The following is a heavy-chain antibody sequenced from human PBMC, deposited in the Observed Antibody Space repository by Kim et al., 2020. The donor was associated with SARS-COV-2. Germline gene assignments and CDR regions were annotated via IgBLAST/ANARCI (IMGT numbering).Heavy chain of an antibody. Sequence: TYYADSVKGRLTISRDNSKNTLYLQMDSLRAEDTAVYYCAKLSGALSSLDVWGQGTTVTVSS. J-gene: IGHJ6*02. D-gene: IGHD3-16*02. V-gene: IGHV3-23*01. CDR2: T. CDR3: AKLSGALSSLDV.